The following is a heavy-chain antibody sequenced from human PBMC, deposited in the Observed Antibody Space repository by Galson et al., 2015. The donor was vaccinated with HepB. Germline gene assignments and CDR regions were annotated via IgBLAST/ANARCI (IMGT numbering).Heavy chain of an antibody. CDR1: GFIVRDNY. Sequence: SLRLSCAASGFIVRDNYMNWVRQAPGGGLEWVSVIFIGGETYYADSVKGRFTISRDKTKNTMHLQMNSLRPEDTVLYYCARDLSSAHYPYWYFDLWGRGTPVTVSS. CDR3: ARDLSSAHYPYWYFDL. J-gene: IGHJ2*01. D-gene: IGHD3-22*01. V-gene: IGHV3-53*01. CDR2: IFIGGET.